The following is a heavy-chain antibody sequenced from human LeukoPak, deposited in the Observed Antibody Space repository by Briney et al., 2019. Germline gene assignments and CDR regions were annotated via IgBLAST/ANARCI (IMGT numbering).Heavy chain of an antibody. V-gene: IGHV4-34*01. CDR2: INNSGST. CDR1: GGSFSGYY. J-gene: IGHJ6*04. Sequence: SETLSLTCAVYGGSFSGYYWSWIRQPPGKGLEWIGEINNSGSTNYNPSLKSQVTISVDTSKNQFSLKLSSVTAADTAVYYCATSPYYYGSGSYRYYYYGMDVWGKGTTVTVSS. D-gene: IGHD3-10*01. CDR3: ATSPYYYGSGSYRYYYYGMDV.